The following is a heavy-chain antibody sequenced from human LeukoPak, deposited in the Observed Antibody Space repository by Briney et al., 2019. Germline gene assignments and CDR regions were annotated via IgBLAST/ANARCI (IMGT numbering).Heavy chain of an antibody. D-gene: IGHD5-12*01. CDR2: IGTAGDT. V-gene: IGHV3-13*01. Sequence: GGSLRLSCAASGFTFSSYDMPWVRQATGKGLEWVSAIGTAGDTYYPGSVKGRFTISRENAKNSLYLQMNSLRAGDTAVYYCARGQRGYSGYDRSYYGMDVWGQGTTVTVSS. CDR3: ARGQRGYSGYDRSYYGMDV. J-gene: IGHJ6*02. CDR1: GFTFSSYD.